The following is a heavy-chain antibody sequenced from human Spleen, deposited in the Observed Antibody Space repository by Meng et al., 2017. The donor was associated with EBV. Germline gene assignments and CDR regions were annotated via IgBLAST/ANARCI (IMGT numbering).Heavy chain of an antibody. CDR3: TRVYRSSWYEWFDP. D-gene: IGHD6-13*01. CDR2: INTGNGNT. V-gene: IGHV1-3*04. Sequence: QVQLEESGAELKKPGASVKVSCNASGSFFTGYSIHWSCQPHRQRLEWVGCINTGNGNTAYSQMFQDRVTITMETSASTAYMELSSLRSEDTSVYYCTRVYRSSWYEWFDPWGQGTLVTVSS. J-gene: IGHJ5*02. CDR1: GSFFTGYS.